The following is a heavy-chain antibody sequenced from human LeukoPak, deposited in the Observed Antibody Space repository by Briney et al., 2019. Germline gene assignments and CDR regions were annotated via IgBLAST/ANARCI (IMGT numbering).Heavy chain of an antibody. CDR3: ARDRSWYGDHGDAFDI. CDR1: GFTLSSYW. D-gene: IGHD4-17*01. V-gene: IGHV3-74*01. Sequence: GGSLRLSCAASGFTLSSYWMHWVRQAPGKGLVWVSRINSDGSSTSYADSVKGRFTISRDNAKNTLYLQMNSLRAEDTAVYYCARDRSWYGDHGDAFDIWGQGTMVTVSS. CDR2: INSDGSST. J-gene: IGHJ3*02.